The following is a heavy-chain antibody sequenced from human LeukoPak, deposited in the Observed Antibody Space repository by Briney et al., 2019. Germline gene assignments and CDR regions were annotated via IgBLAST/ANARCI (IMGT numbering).Heavy chain of an antibody. CDR1: GDSITSSPYN. CDR2: ISSSGDT. D-gene: IGHD3-10*02. V-gene: IGHV4-39*07. Sequence: SETLSLTCTISGDSITSSPYNWGWIRQPPGKGLEWIGSISSSGDTNYNPSLKSRVTISVDTSKNQFSLNLSSMTAADTAVYYCARAHRVYVTSYNRYYYHMDVWGKGTTVTVSS. CDR3: ARAHRVYVTSYNRYYYHMDV. J-gene: IGHJ6*03.